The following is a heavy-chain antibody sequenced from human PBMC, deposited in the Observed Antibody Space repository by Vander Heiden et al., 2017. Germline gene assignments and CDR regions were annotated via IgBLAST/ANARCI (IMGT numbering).Heavy chain of an antibody. CDR2: MNPNSGNT. J-gene: IGHJ6*02. Sequence: GQGLEWMGWMNPNSGNTGYVQKFQGRVTMTRNTSISTAYMELSSLRSEDTAVYYCARARWDCSSTSCYFCMDVWGQGTTVTVSS. CDR3: ARARWDCSSTSCYFCMDV. D-gene: IGHD2-2*01. V-gene: IGHV1-8*01.